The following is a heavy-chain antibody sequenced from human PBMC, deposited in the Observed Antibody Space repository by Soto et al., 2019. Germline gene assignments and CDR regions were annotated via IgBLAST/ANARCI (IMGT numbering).Heavy chain of an antibody. D-gene: IGHD3-10*01. CDR3: ARETPRPGELFSPPNY. J-gene: IGHJ4*01. Sequence: QVQLVQSGAEVKKPGASVKVSCKASGYTFTSYGIIWVRQAPGQGLEWMGWISAYNGNTNYAQKLQGRVTMTTDTSTSTAYMELRSLRSDDTAVYYCARETPRPGELFSPPNYWGHGTLVTVSS. CDR1: GYTFTSYG. V-gene: IGHV1-18*04. CDR2: ISAYNGNT.